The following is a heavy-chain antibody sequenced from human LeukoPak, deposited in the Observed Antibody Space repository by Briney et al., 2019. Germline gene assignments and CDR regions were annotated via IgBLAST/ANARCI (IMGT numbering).Heavy chain of an antibody. CDR3: ARDQEGFDY. Sequence: LWASVKVSCKASGYTFTSNYIHWVRQAPGQGLEWMGMIYPRDGSTSYAQKFQGRVTVTRDTSTSTVHMELSGLRSEGTAVYYCARDQEGFDYWGQGTLVTVSS. J-gene: IGHJ4*02. CDR2: IYPRDGST. V-gene: IGHV1-46*01. CDR1: GYTFTSNY.